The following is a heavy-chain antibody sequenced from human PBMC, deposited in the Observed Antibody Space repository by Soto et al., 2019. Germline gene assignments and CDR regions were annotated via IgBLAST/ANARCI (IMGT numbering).Heavy chain of an antibody. D-gene: IGHD3-16*01. CDR2: MYYSGAT. V-gene: IGHV4-39*01. J-gene: IGHJ4*02. CDR3: ARHAAYDSVWGKSDGSDY. CDR1: VCSISSNSYY. Sequence: QLQLQESGPGLVKPSETLSLACTVSVCSISSNSYYWDWIRQPPGKVLEWIGSMYYSGATYHNPSHQTRVTMSVYTYKNQLSLHLGSVTAADTAVYYCARHAAYDSVWGKSDGSDYWGQGTLVTVSS.